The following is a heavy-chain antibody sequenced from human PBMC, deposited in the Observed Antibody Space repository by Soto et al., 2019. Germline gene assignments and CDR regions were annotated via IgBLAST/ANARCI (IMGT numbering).Heavy chain of an antibody. CDR1: GGSISSSSYY. CDR2: IYYSGST. CDR3: ARHEAPRGKMTNYYYYMDV. V-gene: IGHV4-39*01. Sequence: SETLSLTCTVSGGSISSSSYYWGWIRQPPGKGLEWIGSIYYSGSTYYNPSLKSRVTISVDTSKNQFSLKLSSVTAADTAVYYCARHEAPRGKMTNYYYYMDVWGKGTTVTVSS. J-gene: IGHJ6*03.